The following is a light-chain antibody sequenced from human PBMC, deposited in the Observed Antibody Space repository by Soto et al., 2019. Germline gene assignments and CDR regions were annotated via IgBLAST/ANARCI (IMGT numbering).Light chain of an antibody. J-gene: IGKJ2*01. CDR3: QQYYSTPQT. CDR2: WAS. Sequence: DIVMTQSPDSLAVSLGERATINCKSSQSVLYSSDNKNYLAWYQQKPGQPPKLLIYWASTRESGVPDRFSGRGSGTDFTLTISGLQAEDEAVYYCQQYYSTPQTFGQGTKVEIK. CDR1: QSVLYSSDNKNY. V-gene: IGKV4-1*01.